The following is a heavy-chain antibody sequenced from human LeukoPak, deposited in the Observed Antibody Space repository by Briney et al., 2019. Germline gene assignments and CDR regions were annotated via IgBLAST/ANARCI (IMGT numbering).Heavy chain of an antibody. Sequence: GGSLRLSCAASGFTFSSYSMNWVRQAPGKGLEWVSAISGRDGGTYYADSVKGRFTISRDNSKNTLYLQMNSVRAEDTAIYYCTTPPGGTYNHWGQGTLVSVSS. V-gene: IGHV3-23*01. D-gene: IGHD5-24*01. CDR2: ISGRDGGT. J-gene: IGHJ4*02. CDR1: GFTFSSYS. CDR3: TTPPGGTYNH.